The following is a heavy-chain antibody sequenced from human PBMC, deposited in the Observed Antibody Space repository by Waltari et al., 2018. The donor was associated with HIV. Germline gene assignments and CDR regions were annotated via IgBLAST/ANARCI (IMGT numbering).Heavy chain of an antibody. CDR3: ARGVSIVRGVMIRGHMD. CDR2: ISGYNGNT. V-gene: IGHV1-18*01. Sequence: VQLVQSGAEMRKPGASVKVSCRASGYTFSAYTISWVRQAPGQGLEWMGWISGYNGNTNYAQKFQGRVNMTTDTSTSTAHMELRSLRSDDTAVYYCARGVSIVRGVMIRGHMD. J-gene: IGHJ6*01. D-gene: IGHD3-10*01. CDR1: GYTFSAYT.